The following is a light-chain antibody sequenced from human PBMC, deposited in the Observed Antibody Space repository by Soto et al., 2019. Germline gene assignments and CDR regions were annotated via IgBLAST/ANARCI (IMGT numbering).Light chain of an antibody. Sequence: EVVLTQSPVTLSLSPGERATLSCRASQSVSSPYLAWYQQKPGQPPRLLIYGASSRATEIPDRFIGSGSGKEFTLPIDRLAPEDFPLHYCQQYGSSPLPFSHGTTVHI. CDR2: GAS. J-gene: IGKJ3*01. V-gene: IGKV3-20*01. CDR1: QSVSSPY. CDR3: QQYGSSPLP.